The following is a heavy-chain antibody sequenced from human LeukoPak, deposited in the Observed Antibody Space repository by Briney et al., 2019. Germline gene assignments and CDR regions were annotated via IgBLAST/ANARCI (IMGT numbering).Heavy chain of an antibody. Sequence: PGGSLRLSCAAPGFTFSSYSMNWVRQAPGKGLEWVSYISSSSSTIYYADSVKGRFTISRDNAKNSLYLQMNSLRAKDTAVYYCARVVDPYYYYYYMDVWGKGTTVTVSS. V-gene: IGHV3-48*01. CDR2: ISSSSSTI. J-gene: IGHJ6*03. CDR1: GFTFSSYS. CDR3: ARVVDPYYYYYYMDV. D-gene: IGHD2-15*01.